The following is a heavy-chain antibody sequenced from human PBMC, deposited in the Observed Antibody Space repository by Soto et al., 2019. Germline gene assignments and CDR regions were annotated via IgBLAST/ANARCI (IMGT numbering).Heavy chain of an antibody. V-gene: IGHV1-69*01. CDR2: IIPSFGPE. Sequence: QVQLVQSGAEVKKPGSSVKVSCKVSGGTFSSHSINWVRQAPGQGPEWMGGIIPSFGPENYAQKFQARVTITADESTSTAYMELSSLTSEDTALYYCSTSVYCSTTRCYYYYGLDVWGQGTTVIVSS. CDR3: STSVYCSTTRCYYYYGLDV. D-gene: IGHD2-2*01. CDR1: GGTFSSHS. J-gene: IGHJ6*02.